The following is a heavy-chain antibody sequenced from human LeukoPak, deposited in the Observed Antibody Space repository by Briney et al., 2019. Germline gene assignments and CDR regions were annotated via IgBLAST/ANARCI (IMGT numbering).Heavy chain of an antibody. D-gene: IGHD3-22*01. CDR1: GGSFSGYY. CDR2: INHSGST. J-gene: IGHJ5*02. CDR3: ARHPIASFYYDSSGYRWFDP. Sequence: SETLSLTCAVYGGSFSGYYWSWIRQPPGKGLEWIGEINHSGSTNYNPSLKSRVTISVDTSKNQFSLKLSSVTAADTAVYYCARHPIASFYYDSSGYRWFDPWGQGTLVTVSS. V-gene: IGHV4-34*01.